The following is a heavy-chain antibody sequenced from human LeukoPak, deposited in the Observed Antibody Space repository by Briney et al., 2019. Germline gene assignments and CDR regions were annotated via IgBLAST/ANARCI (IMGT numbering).Heavy chain of an antibody. CDR2: IYPSGGST. Sequence: ASVKVSCKASGYTFTRYQIHWVRQAPGQGPEWMGIIYPSGGSTNYAQKFQGRVTMTRDMSTSTVYMELSSPRSEDTAVYYCAKVRDSSHWGQGTLVTVSS. V-gene: IGHV1-46*01. CDR3: AKVRDSSH. J-gene: IGHJ4*02. D-gene: IGHD5-24*01. CDR1: GYTFTRYQ.